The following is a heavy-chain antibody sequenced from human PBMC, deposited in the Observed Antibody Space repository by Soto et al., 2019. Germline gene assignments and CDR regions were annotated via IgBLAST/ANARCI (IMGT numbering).Heavy chain of an antibody. Sequence: GASVKFSCKASGYTFTRDQIHWVRQAPGQGLEWMGMIDPSGGKTNYAQKFQGRVTMTRDTSTSTVYMALSSLRSEDTAIYFCARVMRSLLSITALDTWGQGTLVTVSS. CDR3: ARVMRSLLSITALDT. J-gene: IGHJ5*02. CDR2: IDPSGGKT. V-gene: IGHV1-46*01. CDR1: GYTFTRDQ. D-gene: IGHD5-18*01.